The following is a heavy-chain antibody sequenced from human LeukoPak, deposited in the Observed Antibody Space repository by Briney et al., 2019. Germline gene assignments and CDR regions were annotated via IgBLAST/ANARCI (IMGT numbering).Heavy chain of an antibody. D-gene: IGHD5-12*01. V-gene: IGHV3-48*04. CDR1: GFTFSSYS. Sequence: GGSLRLSCAASGFTFSSYSMNWVRQAPGKGLEWVSYISSSSTIYYADSVKGRFTISRDNAKNSLYLQMNSLRAEDTAVYYCASTGDSGYDYSRDYWGQGTLVTVSS. CDR2: ISSSSTI. CDR3: ASTGDSGYDYSRDY. J-gene: IGHJ4*02.